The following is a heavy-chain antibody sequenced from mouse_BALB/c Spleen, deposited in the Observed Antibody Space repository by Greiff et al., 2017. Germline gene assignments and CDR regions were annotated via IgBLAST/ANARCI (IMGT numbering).Heavy chain of an antibody. CDR3: TKGPRFGY. CDR2: IYPGSGST. CDR1: GYTFTSYW. J-gene: IGHJ2*01. Sequence: LQQPGSELVRPGASVKLSCKASGYTFTSYWMHWVKQRHGQGLEWIGNIYPGSGSTNYDEKFKSKGTLTVDTSSSTAYMHLSSLTSEDSAVYYCTKGPRFGYWGQGTTLTVSS. V-gene: IGHV1S22*01.